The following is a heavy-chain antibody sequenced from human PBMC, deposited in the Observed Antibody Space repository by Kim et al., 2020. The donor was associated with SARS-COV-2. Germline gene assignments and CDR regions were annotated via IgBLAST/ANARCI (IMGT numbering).Heavy chain of an antibody. Sequence: SEIYYVDSVKGRFTISRDNAKNSLYLQMNSLRAEDTAVYYCARDLNWFDPWGQGTLVTVSS. CDR2: SEI. V-gene: IGHV3-7*01. CDR3: ARDLNWFDP. J-gene: IGHJ5*02.